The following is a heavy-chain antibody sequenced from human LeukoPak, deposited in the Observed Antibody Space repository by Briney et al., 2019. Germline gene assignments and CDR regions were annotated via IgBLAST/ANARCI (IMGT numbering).Heavy chain of an antibody. Sequence: PGGSLRLSCAASGFTFSDHWMSWVRQAPGKGLEWVANIKRDGSDKNYVDSVKGRFTISRDNAKNSVYLQMNSLRAEDTAVYYCARGIGLERRYFQFDYWGQGILVTVSS. CDR3: ARGIGLERRYFQFDY. CDR1: GFTFSDHW. CDR2: IKRDGSDK. J-gene: IGHJ4*02. V-gene: IGHV3-7*01. D-gene: IGHD1-1*01.